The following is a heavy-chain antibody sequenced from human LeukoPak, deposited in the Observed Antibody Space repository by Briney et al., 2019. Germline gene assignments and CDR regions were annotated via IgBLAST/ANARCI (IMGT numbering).Heavy chain of an antibody. J-gene: IGHJ5*01. CDR1: SGSVASSCHL. CDR3: ARHQWCTGGRCYHIFNWVDS. D-gene: IGHD2-15*01. CDR2: IHYSGST. Sequence: SETLSLTCTVSSGSVASSCHLWGWIRQPPGKGLEWIGSIHYSGSTYYNASLKSRVTISVDTSHSQFSLKQSSVLAADTAVYYCARHQWCTGGRCYHIFNWVDSWGEGTLVTVSS. V-gene: IGHV4-39*01.